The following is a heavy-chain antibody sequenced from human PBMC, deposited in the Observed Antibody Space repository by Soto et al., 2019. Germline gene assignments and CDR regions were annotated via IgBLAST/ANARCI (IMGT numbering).Heavy chain of an antibody. Sequence: GGSLRLSCAASGFTFRSYWMHWVRQAPGKGLVWVSRINSAGSSTRYADSVKGRFTISRDNAKNTLYLQMNSLRADDTAVYYCAREHELSGNEVVIAPSGQGTLDTVSS. CDR1: GFTFRSYW. CDR2: INSAGSST. CDR3: AREHELSGNEVVIAP. D-gene: IGHD2-21*01. J-gene: IGHJ5*02. V-gene: IGHV3-74*01.